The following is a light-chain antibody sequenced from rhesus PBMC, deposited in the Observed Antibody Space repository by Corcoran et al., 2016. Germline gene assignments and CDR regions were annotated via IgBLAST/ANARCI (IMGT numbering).Light chain of an antibody. CDR3: QPHNSHPLT. V-gene: IGKV1-28*03. CDR1: QGISRY. J-gene: IGKJ4*01. Sequence: DIQMTQSPSSLSASVGDTVTITCRASQGISRYLNWFQQKPGKAPKLLVYAGSSLQSGVPSRFSGSGSGTYFTRTISSLQPEDFAAYYCQPHNSHPLTFGGGTKVELK. CDR2: AGS.